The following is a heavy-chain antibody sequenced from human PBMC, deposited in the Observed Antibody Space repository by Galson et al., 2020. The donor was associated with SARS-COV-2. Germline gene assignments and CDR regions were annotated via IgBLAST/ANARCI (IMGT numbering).Heavy chain of an antibody. CDR1: GGSIISGAYY. D-gene: IGHD2-21*01. V-gene: IGHV4-61*02. CDR3: ARNTYSPQLDAFDI. Sequence: SETLSLPCTVSGGSIISGAYYWSWIRQPAGKGLEWIGRIYTTTGGTNYHPARKSRVTISVDTSKNQFSLRLTSVTAADTAVYYCARNTYSPQLDAFDIGGQGTMVTVSS. J-gene: IGHJ3*02. CDR2: IYTTTGGT.